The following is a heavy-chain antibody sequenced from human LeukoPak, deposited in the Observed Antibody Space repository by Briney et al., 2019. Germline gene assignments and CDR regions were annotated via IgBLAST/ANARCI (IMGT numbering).Heavy chain of an antibody. Sequence: GASVKVSCKASGGTFSSYAIRWARQAPGQGLEWMGGIIPIFGTANYAQKFQGRVTMTEDTSTDTAYMELSSLRSEDTAVYYCATVLSFITGTTHIYYWGQGTLVTVSS. V-gene: IGHV1-69*06. CDR1: GGTFSSYA. CDR3: ATVLSFITGTTHIYY. CDR2: IIPIFGTA. J-gene: IGHJ4*02. D-gene: IGHD1-20*01.